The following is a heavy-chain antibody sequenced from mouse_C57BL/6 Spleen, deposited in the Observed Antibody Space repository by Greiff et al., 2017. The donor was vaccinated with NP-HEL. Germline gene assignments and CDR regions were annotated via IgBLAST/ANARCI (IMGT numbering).Heavy chain of an antibody. D-gene: IGHD1-1*01. V-gene: IGHV5-17*01. CDR1: GFTFSDYG. Sequence: EVMLVESGGGLVKPGGSLKLSCAASGFTFSDYGMHWVRQAPEKGLEWVAYISSGSSTIYYADTVKGRFTISRDNAKNTLFLQMTSLRSEDTARYYCARPTVVASFDYWGQGTTLTVSS. J-gene: IGHJ2*01. CDR3: ARPTVVASFDY. CDR2: ISSGSSTI.